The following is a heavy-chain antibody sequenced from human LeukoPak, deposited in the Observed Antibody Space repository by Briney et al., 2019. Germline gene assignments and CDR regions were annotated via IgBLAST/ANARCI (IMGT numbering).Heavy chain of an antibody. CDR1: GGTFSSYA. CDR3: AKGRGHSSSSGPYYYYYYMDV. D-gene: IGHD6-6*01. Sequence: ASVKVSCKASGGTFSSYAISWVRQAPGQGLEWMGGIIPIFGTANYAQKFQGRVTITTDESTSTAYMELSSLRSEDTAVYYCAKGRGHSSSSGPYYYYYYMDVWGKGTTVTVSS. J-gene: IGHJ6*03. CDR2: IIPIFGTA. V-gene: IGHV1-69*05.